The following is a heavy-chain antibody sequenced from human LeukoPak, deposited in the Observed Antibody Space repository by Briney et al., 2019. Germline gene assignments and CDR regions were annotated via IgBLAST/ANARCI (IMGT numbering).Heavy chain of an antibody. J-gene: IGHJ4*02. CDR2: INWNGGST. V-gene: IGHV3-20*04. CDR3: ARAVVVAATALVAHYYFDY. CDR1: GFTFDDYG. D-gene: IGHD2-15*01. Sequence: SGGSLRLSCAASGFTFDDYGMSWVRQAPGKGLEWVSGINWNGGSTGYADSVKGRFTISRDNAKNSLYLQMNSLRAEDTALYYCARAVVVAATALVAHYYFDYWGQGTLVTVSS.